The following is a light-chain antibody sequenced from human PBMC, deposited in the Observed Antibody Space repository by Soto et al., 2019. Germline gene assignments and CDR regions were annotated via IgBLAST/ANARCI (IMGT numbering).Light chain of an antibody. Sequence: DIQMTQSPSSVSASIGDRVTITCRASQGIGSWLAWYQQKPRKPPKLLIYAASSLQSGVPSRFSASGSGTDFTLTISSLQPDDFATYYCQQANSFPYTFGQGTKLEIK. V-gene: IGKV1-12*01. CDR2: AAS. CDR3: QQANSFPYT. CDR1: QGIGSW. J-gene: IGKJ2*01.